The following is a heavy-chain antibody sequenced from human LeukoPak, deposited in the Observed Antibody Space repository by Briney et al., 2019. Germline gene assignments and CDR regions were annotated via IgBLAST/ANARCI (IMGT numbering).Heavy chain of an antibody. Sequence: SETLSLTCTVSGGSISSYYWSWIRQPAGKGLEWIGRIYTSGSTNYNPSLKSRVTISVDTSKNQFSLKLSSVTAADTAVYYCARATYDGYYYYYMDVWGEGTTVTVSS. D-gene: IGHD3-22*01. J-gene: IGHJ6*03. CDR2: IYTSGST. CDR3: ARATYDGYYYYYMDV. CDR1: GGSISSYY. V-gene: IGHV4-4*07.